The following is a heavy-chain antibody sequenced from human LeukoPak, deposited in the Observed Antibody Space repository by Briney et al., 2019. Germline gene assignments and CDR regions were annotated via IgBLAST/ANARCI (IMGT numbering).Heavy chain of an antibody. J-gene: IGHJ4*02. CDR3: ARGLRLSYGDYVRGSYYFDY. CDR1: GVTFSGYY. Sequence: PSETLSLTCAVYGVTFSGYYWSWIRQPPGKGLEWIGEINHSGSTNYNPSLKSRVTISVDTSKNQFSLKLSSVTAADTAVYYCARGLRLSYGDYVRGSYYFDYWGQGTLVTVSS. V-gene: IGHV4-34*01. D-gene: IGHD4-17*01. CDR2: INHSGST.